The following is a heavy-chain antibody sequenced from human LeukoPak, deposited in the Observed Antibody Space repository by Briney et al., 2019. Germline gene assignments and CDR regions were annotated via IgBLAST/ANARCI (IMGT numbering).Heavy chain of an antibody. CDR1: GFTFSSYG. CDR3: AKAGGDYYAFGMDV. D-gene: IGHD2-21*01. J-gene: IGHJ6*02. CDR2: TSYDGSDK. Sequence: GRSLRLSCAASGFTFSSYGMHWVRQAPGKGLEWVAVTSYDGSDKYYANSVKDRFTISRDNSKNTLYLQMNSLRVEDTAVYYCAKAGGDYYAFGMDVWGQGTTVTVSS. V-gene: IGHV3-30*18.